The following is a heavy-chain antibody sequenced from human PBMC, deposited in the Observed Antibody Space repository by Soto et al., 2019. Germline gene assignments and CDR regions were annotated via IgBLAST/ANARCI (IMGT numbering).Heavy chain of an antibody. D-gene: IGHD4-4*01. J-gene: IGHJ6*02. CDR2: ISSSSSYI. V-gene: IGHV3-21*01. CDR3: AREIYSILGYYGMDV. CDR1: GFTFSSYS. Sequence: GGSLRLSCAASGFTFSSYSMNWVCQAPGKGLEWVSSISSSSSYIYYADSVKGRFTISRDNAKTSLYLQMNSLRVEDTAVDYCAREIYSILGYYGMDVWGQGTTVTVSS.